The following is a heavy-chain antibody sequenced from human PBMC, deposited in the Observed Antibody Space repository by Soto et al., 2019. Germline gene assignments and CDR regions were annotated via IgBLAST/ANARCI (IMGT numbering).Heavy chain of an antibody. J-gene: IGHJ4*02. Sequence: GGPLRLSCAASGFTFSSYAMSWVRQAPGKGLEWVSAISGSGGSTYYADSVKGRFTISRDNSKNTLYLQMNSLRAEDTAVYYCAKCHVLRFLEWLSYFDYWGQGTLVTVSS. CDR3: AKCHVLRFLEWLSYFDY. CDR2: ISGSGGST. CDR1: GFTFSSYA. D-gene: IGHD3-3*01. V-gene: IGHV3-23*01.